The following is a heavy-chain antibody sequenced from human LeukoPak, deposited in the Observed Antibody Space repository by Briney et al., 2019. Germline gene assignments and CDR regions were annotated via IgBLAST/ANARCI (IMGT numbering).Heavy chain of an antibody. Sequence: ASVKVSCKASGYTFTSYYMHWVRQAPGQGLEWMGIINPSGGSASYAQKFQGRVTMTRDTSTSTVYMELSSLRSEDTAVYYCARPLTTVTTARYYYYGMDVWGQGTTVTVSS. CDR1: GYTFTSYY. V-gene: IGHV1-46*01. D-gene: IGHD4-17*01. J-gene: IGHJ6*02. CDR3: ARPLTTVTTARYYYYGMDV. CDR2: INPSGGSA.